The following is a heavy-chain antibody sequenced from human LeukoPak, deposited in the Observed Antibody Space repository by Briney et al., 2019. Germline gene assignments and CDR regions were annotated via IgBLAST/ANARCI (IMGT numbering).Heavy chain of an antibody. CDR1: RFTFSNYA. CDR2: ISGDGGST. J-gene: IGHJ4*02. CDR3: AKAAANVATEDYFDN. D-gene: IGHD5-12*01. V-gene: IGHV3-23*01. Sequence: GGSLRLSCAASRFTFSNYAMNWVRQAPGQGLEWVSAISGDGGSTSYADSVKGRGTISRDNSKNMLYLQMDSLRVDDTAVYYCAKAAANVATEDYFDNWGQGTLVTVSS.